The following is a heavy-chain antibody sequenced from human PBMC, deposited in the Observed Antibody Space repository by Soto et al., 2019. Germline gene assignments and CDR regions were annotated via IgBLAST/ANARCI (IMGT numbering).Heavy chain of an antibody. D-gene: IGHD5-18*01. CDR3: VREGYFFFDN. CDR1: RLTFSDYY. J-gene: IGHJ4*02. CDR2: INKNGSQK. V-gene: IGHV3-7*05. Sequence: EVQLVESGGGLVQPGGSLRLSCAASRLTFSDYYMTWVRQAPGRGLEWVANINKNGSQKKYVDSVKGRFTISRDNTENSLYLQMNSLRVDDTAVYYCVREGYFFFDNWGQGALVTVSS.